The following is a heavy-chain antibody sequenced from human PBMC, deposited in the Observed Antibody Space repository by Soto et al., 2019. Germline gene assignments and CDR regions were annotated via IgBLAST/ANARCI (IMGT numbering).Heavy chain of an antibody. D-gene: IGHD3-16*01. J-gene: IGHJ6*02. CDR3: ARHLRVYDYFWGGAGHYYRIDV. CDR2: INHSGSA. Sequence: PSETLSLTCDVYGGSFSDYIWTWIRQTPGKGLQWIGQINHSGSANYNPSLKSRVTISVHTSSSQFSLKLSSVTAADTAVYYCARHLRVYDYFWGGAGHYYRIDVWAQGTTVTVSS. CDR1: GGSFSDYI. V-gene: IGHV4-34*01.